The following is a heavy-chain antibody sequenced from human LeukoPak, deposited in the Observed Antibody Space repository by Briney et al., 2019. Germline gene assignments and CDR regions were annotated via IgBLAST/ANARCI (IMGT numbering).Heavy chain of an antibody. V-gene: IGHV3-72*01. CDR1: GLTFSDHN. J-gene: IGHJ6*03. CDR2: TKNKVNSYTT. D-gene: IGHD6-6*01. Sequence: GGSLRLSCAASGLTFSDHNMDWVRQAPGKGLEWVGRTKNKVNSYTTEYAASVKGRFTISRGDSEKSVYLQMNSLKTEDTAVYYCASSIAARLGIYYMDVWGKGTTVTVSS. CDR3: ASSIAARLGIYYMDV.